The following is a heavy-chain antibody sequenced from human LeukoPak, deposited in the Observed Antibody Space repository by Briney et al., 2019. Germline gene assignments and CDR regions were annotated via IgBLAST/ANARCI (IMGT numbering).Heavy chain of an antibody. CDR3: ATRYCTNGVCQVQAFDI. CDR1: GGTFSSYA. J-gene: IGHJ3*02. Sequence: GASVKVSCKASGGTFSSYAISWVRQAPGQGLEWMGGIIPIFGTANYAQKLQGRVTNTTDETTSTAYMEVSRLRSEDTVVYYCATRYCTNGVCQVQAFDIWGQGTMVTVSS. D-gene: IGHD2-8*01. CDR2: IIPIFGTA. V-gene: IGHV1-69*05.